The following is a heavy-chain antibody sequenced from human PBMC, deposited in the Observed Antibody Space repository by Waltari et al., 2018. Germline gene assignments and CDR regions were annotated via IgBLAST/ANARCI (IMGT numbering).Heavy chain of an antibody. D-gene: IGHD3-10*01. V-gene: IGHV4-34*01. CDR3: ARGRYYYGSGRSYATAVDYFDY. J-gene: IGHJ4*02. Sequence: QVQLQQWGAGLLKPSETLSLTCAVYGGSFSGYYWSWIRQPPGKGLEWIGEISHSGSTNYNPSLKSRVTISVDTSKNQFSLKLSSVTAADTAVYYCARGRYYYGSGRSYATAVDYFDYWGQGTLVTVSS. CDR2: ISHSGST. CDR1: GGSFSGYY.